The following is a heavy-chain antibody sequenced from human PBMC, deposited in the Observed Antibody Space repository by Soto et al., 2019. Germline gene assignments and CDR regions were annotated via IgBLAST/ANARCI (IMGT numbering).Heavy chain of an antibody. Sequence: PPETLSLTCTVPGGSVSGYSCRWIWQPPWKVLTWIAHIYSIGNTKYNPSLKSRVTISLDTSKNHLYLKLTSVTAADTAVYYCAREIPRDGYNFGSGAKDVWGQGTTVTASS. CDR1: GGSVSGYS. V-gene: IGHV4-59*02. D-gene: IGHD5-12*01. J-gene: IGHJ3*01. CDR3: AREIPRDGYNFGSGAKDV. CDR2: IYSIGNT.